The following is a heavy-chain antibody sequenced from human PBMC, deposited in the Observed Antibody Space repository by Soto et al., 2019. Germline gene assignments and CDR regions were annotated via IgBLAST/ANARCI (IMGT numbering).Heavy chain of an antibody. D-gene: IGHD6-19*01. CDR1: GGTFSSYA. Sequence: GTSVKVCCKASGGTFSSYAISWVRQAPGQGLEWMGGIIPIFGTANYAQKFQGRVTITADESTSTAYMELSSLRSEDTAVYYCARGERGQWLVPGYFDYWGQGTLVTVSS. V-gene: IGHV1-69*13. CDR2: IIPIFGTA. CDR3: ARGERGQWLVPGYFDY. J-gene: IGHJ4*02.